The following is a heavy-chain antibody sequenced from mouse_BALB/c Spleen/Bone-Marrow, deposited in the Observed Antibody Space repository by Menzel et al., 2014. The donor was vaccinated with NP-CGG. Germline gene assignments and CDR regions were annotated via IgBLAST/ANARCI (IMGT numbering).Heavy chain of an antibody. V-gene: IGHV2-6-5*01. CDR2: IWGGGST. Sequence: QVQLQQSGPGLVAPSQSLSITCTVSGFSLTDYGVTWIRPPPGKGLEWLGIIWGGGSTFYNSSLRSRLNVSKDNSKSQVFLKMNSLQADDTAMYYCAKLNWVYAMDYWGQGTSVAVSS. D-gene: IGHD4-1*02. J-gene: IGHJ4*01. CDR1: GFSLTDYG. CDR3: AKLNWVYAMDY.